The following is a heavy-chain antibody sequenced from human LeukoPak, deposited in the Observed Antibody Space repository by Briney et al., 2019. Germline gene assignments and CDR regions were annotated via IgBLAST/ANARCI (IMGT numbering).Heavy chain of an antibody. CDR3: AKEAHYGSGSYWGYFDY. CDR1: GFTFDDYA. CDR2: ISWNSGSI. D-gene: IGHD3-10*01. V-gene: IGHV3-9*01. Sequence: GRSLRLSCAASGFTFDDYAMHWVRHAAGKGLEWVSGISWNSGSIVYADSVKGRFTISRDNAKNSLYLQMNSLRAEDTASYYCAKEAHYGSGSYWGYFDYWGQGTLVTVSS. J-gene: IGHJ4*02.